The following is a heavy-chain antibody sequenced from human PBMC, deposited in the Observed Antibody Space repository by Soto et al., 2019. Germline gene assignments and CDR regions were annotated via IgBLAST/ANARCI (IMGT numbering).Heavy chain of an antibody. CDR1: GGTFSSYS. D-gene: IGHD1-26*01. J-gene: IGHJ4*02. V-gene: IGHV1-69*01. Sequence: QVQLVQSGAEVKKPGSSVKVSCKASGGTFSSYSINWVRQAPGQGLEGMGEIIPSFGTANYAQKFQGRVTITADESTSTAYMELSSLRSEDTAVYYCARDGGRHSGGIDYWGQGTLVTVSS. CDR2: IIPSFGTA. CDR3: ARDGGRHSGGIDY.